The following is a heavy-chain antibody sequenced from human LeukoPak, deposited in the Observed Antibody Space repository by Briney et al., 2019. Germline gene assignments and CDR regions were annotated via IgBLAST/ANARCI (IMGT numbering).Heavy chain of an antibody. CDR1: GGSISSYY. CDR3: ARHRGYERTGYYFLDAFDL. J-gene: IGHJ3*01. Sequence: SETLSLTCTVSGGSISSYYWSWIRQPPGGGLEWIGYIYISGSTDYNPSLKSRVTISLDTSRNLFSLKLSSLTDADTAVYYCARHRGYERTGYYFLDAFDLWGQGTMVTVSS. V-gene: IGHV4-4*09. CDR2: IYISGST. D-gene: IGHD3-22*01.